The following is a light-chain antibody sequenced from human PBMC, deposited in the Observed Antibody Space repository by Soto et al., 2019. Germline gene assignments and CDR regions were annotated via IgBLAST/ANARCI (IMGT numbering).Light chain of an antibody. CDR3: QQYYSYPRT. Sequence: AIRMTQSPSSLSASTGDRATITCRASQGISSYLAWYQQKPGKAPKLLIYAASTLQSGVPSRFSGSGSGTDFTLTISCLQSEDFATYYCQQYYSYPRTFGQGTKVE. CDR1: QGISSY. CDR2: AAS. V-gene: IGKV1-8*01. J-gene: IGKJ1*01.